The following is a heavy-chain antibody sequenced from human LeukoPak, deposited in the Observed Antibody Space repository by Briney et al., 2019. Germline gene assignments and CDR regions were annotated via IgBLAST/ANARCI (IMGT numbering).Heavy chain of an antibody. D-gene: IGHD1-1*01. CDR1: GGSISSMGYY. J-gene: IGHJ4*02. Sequence: SQTLSLTCTVSGGSISSMGYYWSWIRQHPGKGLEWMGYISDSGSAYYNPSLKSRVTISVDTSKNQFSLKLSSVTAADTAVYYCARDTTLGGIDYWGQGTLVTVSS. CDR3: ARDTTLGGIDY. CDR2: ISDSGSA. V-gene: IGHV4-31*03.